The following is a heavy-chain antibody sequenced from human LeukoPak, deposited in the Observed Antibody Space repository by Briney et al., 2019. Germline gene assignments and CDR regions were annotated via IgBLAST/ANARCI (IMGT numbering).Heavy chain of an antibody. Sequence: GGPLSLLRGAWGFIYSSQPVMWVRPAPGKGLEGVSAISCSGGRTYYADSVKGRFTISRDNSIDTLYLQMNSLRAEDTAVYYCAKYHLLWFGELLWLYRGSRYFDYWGQGTLVTVSS. D-gene: IGHD3-10*01. V-gene: IGHV3-23*01. CDR3: AKYHLLWFGELLWLYRGSRYFDY. CDR2: ISCSGGRT. CDR1: GFIYSSQP. J-gene: IGHJ4*02.